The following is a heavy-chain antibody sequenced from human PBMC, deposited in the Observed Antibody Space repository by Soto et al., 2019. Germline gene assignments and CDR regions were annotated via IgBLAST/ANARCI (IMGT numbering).Heavy chain of an antibody. D-gene: IGHD5-12*01. CDR2: ISSSGSTI. J-gene: IGHJ4*02. CDR1: GFTFSDYY. V-gene: IGHV3-11*01. Sequence: GGSLRLSCAASGFTFSDYYMSWIRQAPGKGLEWVSYISSSGSTIYYADSVKGRFTISRDNAKNSLYLQMNSLRAEDTAVYYCARALQNIVATIAFDYWGQGTLVTVSS. CDR3: ARALQNIVATIAFDY.